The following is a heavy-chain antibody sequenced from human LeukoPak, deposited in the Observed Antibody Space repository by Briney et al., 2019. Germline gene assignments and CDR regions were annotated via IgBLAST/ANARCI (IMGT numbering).Heavy chain of an antibody. J-gene: IGHJ4*02. CDR3: GGDKSTSSSVEC. D-gene: IGHD2-2*01. Sequence: PSETLSLTCTVSGGSISSYFWIWIRQPPGKRLEWIGYIYYSGSTDYNPSLRSRVTISVDTSKNQFSLRLSSVTAADTAVYYCGGDKSTSSSVECWGQGTLVTVSS. CDR1: GGSISSYF. CDR2: IYYSGST. V-gene: IGHV4-59*08.